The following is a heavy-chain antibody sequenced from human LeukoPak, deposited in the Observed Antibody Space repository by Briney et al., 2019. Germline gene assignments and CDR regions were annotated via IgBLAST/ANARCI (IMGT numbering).Heavy chain of an antibody. V-gene: IGHV4-39*07. Sequence: SETLSLTCSVSGASISSDNYHWGWIRQTPGKGLEWIGSIFYSGTPYYNPSLKSRAAISIEVSKNQFSLDLTSVTAADTAVYYCARDISPESGYSHGYFEYWGQGTLVAVSS. J-gene: IGHJ4*02. D-gene: IGHD5-18*01. CDR1: GASISSDNYH. CDR2: IFYSGTP. CDR3: ARDISPESGYSHGYFEY.